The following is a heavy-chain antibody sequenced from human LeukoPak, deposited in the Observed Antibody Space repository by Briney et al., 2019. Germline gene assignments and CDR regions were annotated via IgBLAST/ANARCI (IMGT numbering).Heavy chain of an antibody. CDR1: GCSFGNYW. V-gene: IGHV3-7*01. CDR2: INEDGSET. Sequence: GGSLRLSCAASGCSFGNYWKKWVRQDPVKGLEWVANINEDGSETYYVDSVRGRFTISRDNAKNSLYLQMNSLRTEDTAVYYCARGGVRRGYYDYWGQGTLVTVSS. J-gene: IGHJ4*02. CDR3: ARGGVRRGYYDY. D-gene: IGHD1-14*01.